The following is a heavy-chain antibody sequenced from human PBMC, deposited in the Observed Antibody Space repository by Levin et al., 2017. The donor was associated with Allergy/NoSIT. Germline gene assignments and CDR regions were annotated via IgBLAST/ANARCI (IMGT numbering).Heavy chain of an antibody. D-gene: IGHD6-6*01. CDR2: MNPNTGNT. CDR1: GYTFTSYD. Sequence: ASVKVSCKASGYTFTSYDINWVRQATGQGLEWVGWMNPNTGNTGYAQNFQGRVSMTRNTSISTVYMELSSLRSEDTAVYYCAREPPGVIAARLLYYWGQGTLVTVSS. J-gene: IGHJ4*02. CDR3: AREPPGVIAARLLYY. V-gene: IGHV1-8*01.